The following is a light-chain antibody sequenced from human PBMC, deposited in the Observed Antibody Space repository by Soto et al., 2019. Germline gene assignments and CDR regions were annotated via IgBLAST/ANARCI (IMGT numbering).Light chain of an antibody. CDR3: QQLNSYPIT. V-gene: IGKV1-39*01. CDR1: QSISSY. CDR2: AAS. J-gene: IGKJ5*01. Sequence: DIQMTQSPSSLSASVGDRVTITFRASQSISSYLNWYQQKPGKAPKLLISAASSLQSGVPSRFGGSGSGTDFTLTINSLQPEDFATYYCQQLNSYPITFGQGTRLEIK.